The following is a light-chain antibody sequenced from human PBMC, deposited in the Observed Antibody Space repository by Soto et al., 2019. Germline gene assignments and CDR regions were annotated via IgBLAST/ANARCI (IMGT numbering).Light chain of an antibody. V-gene: IGKV1-27*01. CDR1: QGIRHY. CDR2: EAS. J-gene: IGKJ1*01. Sequence: DTQMTQSPSSLSAAVGDRVTITCRASQGIRHYLAWYQQKPGKVPKLLIYEASNLQSGVPSRFRGGGSGTEFTLTISSLQPEDVATSYCQNFDSAPQTFGQGTKVDIK. CDR3: QNFDSAPQT.